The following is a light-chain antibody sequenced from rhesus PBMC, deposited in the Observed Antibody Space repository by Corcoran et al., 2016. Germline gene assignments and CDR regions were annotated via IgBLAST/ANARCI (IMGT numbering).Light chain of an antibody. CDR2: RAS. J-gene: IGKJ4*01. V-gene: IGKV1-69*01. CDR1: QGISNW. Sequence: DIQMTQSPSSLSASVGDRVTITCRASQGISNWLAWYQKKPRKGPNLLIYRASNLEKGVPSRFRGIGSGTDVTLTISSRQPEDIATYYCQQHDISPLTFGGGTKVEIK. CDR3: QQHDISPLT.